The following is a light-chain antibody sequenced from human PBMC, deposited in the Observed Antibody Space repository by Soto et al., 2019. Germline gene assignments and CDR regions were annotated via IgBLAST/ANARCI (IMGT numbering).Light chain of an antibody. J-gene: IGKJ3*01. Sequence: DIQLTQSPSFLSASVGDRVTITCRASQGISSYLAWYQQKPGKAPKLLIYAASTLQSGVPSRFSGSGSGTEFTLTIPTLHLENFETNYCQSFKSYLSTLGGGTKGNI. CDR2: AAS. V-gene: IGKV1-9*01. CDR3: QSFKSYLST. CDR1: QGISSY.